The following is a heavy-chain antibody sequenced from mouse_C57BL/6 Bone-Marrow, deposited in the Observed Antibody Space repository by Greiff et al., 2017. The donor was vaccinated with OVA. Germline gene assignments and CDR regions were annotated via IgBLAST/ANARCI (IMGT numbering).Heavy chain of an antibody. J-gene: IGHJ1*03. CDR2: ISSGGSYT. D-gene: IGHD1-1*01. V-gene: IGHV5-6*01. CDR3: ARPYYYGSSYGYFDV. CDR1: GFTFSSYG. Sequence: EVHLVESGGDLVKPGGSLKLSCAASGFTFSSYGMSWVRQTPDKRLEWVATISSGGSYTYYPDSVKGRFTISRDNAKNTLYLQRSSLKSEDTAMYYCARPYYYGSSYGYFDVWGTGTTVTVSS.